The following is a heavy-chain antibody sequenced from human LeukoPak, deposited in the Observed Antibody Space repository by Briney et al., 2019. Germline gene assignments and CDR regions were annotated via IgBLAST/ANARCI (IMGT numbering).Heavy chain of an antibody. CDR3: ARGPLAYSGISGGDY. V-gene: IGHV1-18*01. J-gene: IGHJ4*02. CDR2: ISAYNGNT. CDR1: GYTFTSYG. Sequence: ASVKVSCKASGYTFTSYGISWGRQAPGQGLEWRGWISAYNGNTNYAQKLQGRVTMTTDTSTSTAYMELRSLRSDDTAVYYCARGPLAYSGISGGDYWGQGTLVTVSS. D-gene: IGHD1-26*01.